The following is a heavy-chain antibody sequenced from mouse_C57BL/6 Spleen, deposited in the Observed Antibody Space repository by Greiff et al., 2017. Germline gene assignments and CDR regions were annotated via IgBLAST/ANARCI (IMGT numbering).Heavy chain of an antibody. J-gene: IGHJ4*01. CDR2: IYPGSGNT. CDR3: VYDYDVLYYAMDY. D-gene: IGHD2-4*01. CDR1: GYTFTDYY. Sequence: QVHVQQSGAELVRPGASVKLSCKASGYTFTDYYINWVKQRPGQGLEWIARIYPGSGNTYYNEKFKGKATLAAEKSSSTAYMQLSSLASEDSAVYFCVYDYDVLYYAMDYWGQGTSVTVSS. V-gene: IGHV1-76*01.